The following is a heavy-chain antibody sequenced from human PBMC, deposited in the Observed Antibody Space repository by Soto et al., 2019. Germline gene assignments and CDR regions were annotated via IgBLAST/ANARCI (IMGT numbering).Heavy chain of an antibody. D-gene: IGHD5-18*01. J-gene: IGHJ3*02. Sequence: GGSLRLSCAASGFTFSGYWMNWVRQAPGKGLEWVANIKQDGTEENYVDSVKGRFTISRDNARNSLYLQMDSLRAEDTAVYFCARGDTPMITGMDSFDIWGQGTMVTVSS. CDR3: ARGDTPMITGMDSFDI. V-gene: IGHV3-7*04. CDR2: IKQDGTEE. CDR1: GFTFSGYW.